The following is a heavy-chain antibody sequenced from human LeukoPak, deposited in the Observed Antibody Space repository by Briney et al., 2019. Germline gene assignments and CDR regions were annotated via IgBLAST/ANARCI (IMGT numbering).Heavy chain of an antibody. J-gene: IGHJ5*02. CDR3: VRHPESPPNWFDP. V-gene: IGHV1-2*02. CDR2: NNPNSGGT. CDR1: GYTFTGYY. Sequence: ASVKVSCKASGYTFTGYYMHWVRQAPGQGLERMGWNNPNSGGTNYTQKFQGRVTMTRDTSISTAYMELSRLRSDDTAVYYWVRHPESPPNWFDPWGQGTLVTVSS.